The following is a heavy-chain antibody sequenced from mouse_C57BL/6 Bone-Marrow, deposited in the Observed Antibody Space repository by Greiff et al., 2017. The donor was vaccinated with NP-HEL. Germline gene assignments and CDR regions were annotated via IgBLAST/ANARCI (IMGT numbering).Heavy chain of an antibody. J-gene: IGHJ4*01. D-gene: IGHD1-1*01. CDR2: INPNNGGT. CDR1: GYTFTDYN. CDR3: ARDYGSSPYYAMDY. Sequence: EVQLQQSGPELVKPGASVKIPCKASGYTFTDYNMDWVKQSHGKSLEWIGDINPNNGGTIYNQKFKGKATLTVEKSSSTAYMELRSLTSEDTAVYYCARDYGSSPYYAMDYWGQGTSVTVSS. V-gene: IGHV1-18*01.